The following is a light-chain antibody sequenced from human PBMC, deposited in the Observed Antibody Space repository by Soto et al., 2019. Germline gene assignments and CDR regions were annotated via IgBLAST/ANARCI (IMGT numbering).Light chain of an antibody. V-gene: IGLV2-23*01. CDR3: CSFAGGGATWV. J-gene: IGLJ3*02. CDR2: EAT. CDR1: NSDVGSYKF. Sequence: QSALTQPASVSGSPGQSITISCTGTNSDVGSYKFVSWYQQHPGEVPKLIIYEATKRPSGLSNRFSGSKSGNTASLTISGLQAEDEADYYCCSFAGGGATWVFGGGTKVTVL.